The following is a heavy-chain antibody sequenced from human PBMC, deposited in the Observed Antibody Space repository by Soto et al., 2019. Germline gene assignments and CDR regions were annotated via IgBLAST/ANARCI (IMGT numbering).Heavy chain of an antibody. D-gene: IGHD5-12*01. CDR3: AKDNGSGCDWLRVGDASDI. J-gene: IGHJ3*02. CDR2: INPFDGSR. Sequence: ASVKVSCKASGYIFTSYYIHWVRQAPGQGLEWMGWINPFDGSRMFAQSFQGRLTISRDNSKNTLYLQMNSLRGEDTAVYYCAKDNGSGCDWLRVGDASDIWGQ. CDR1: GYIFTSYY. V-gene: IGHV1-46*01.